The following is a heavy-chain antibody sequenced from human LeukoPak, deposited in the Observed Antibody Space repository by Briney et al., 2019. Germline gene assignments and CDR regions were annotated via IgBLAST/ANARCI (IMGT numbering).Heavy chain of an antibody. D-gene: IGHD3-10*01. J-gene: IGHJ4*02. V-gene: IGHV3-74*01. CDR2: ISRDGSST. CDR3: AKSGERRRPYYFDY. Sequence: PGGSLRLSCAASGFTFSSYWMHWVRQAPGKGLVWVSRISRDGSSTTYADSVKGRFTISRDNAKNTLYLQENSLRVEGTAVYYCAKSGERRRPYYFDYWGQGTLVTVSS. CDR1: GFTFSSYW.